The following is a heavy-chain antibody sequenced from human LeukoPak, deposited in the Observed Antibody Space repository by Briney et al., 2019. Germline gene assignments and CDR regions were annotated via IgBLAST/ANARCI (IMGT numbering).Heavy chain of an antibody. D-gene: IGHD3-22*01. Sequence: SGGSLILSCAASGFTFSTYWMHWVRQAPGKGLVWVSRINSDGSSTNYADSVKGRFTISRDNAKNTLYLQMNSLRAEDTAVYYCARNSSAYYGGDDAFDIWGQGTMVTVSS. CDR2: INSDGSST. CDR3: ARNSSAYYGGDDAFDI. J-gene: IGHJ3*02. V-gene: IGHV3-74*01. CDR1: GFTFSTYW.